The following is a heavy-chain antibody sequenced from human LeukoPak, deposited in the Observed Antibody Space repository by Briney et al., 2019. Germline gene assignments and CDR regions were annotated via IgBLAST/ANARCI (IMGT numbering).Heavy chain of an antibody. CDR3: ASEAAAGTIDY. CDR1: GSTFSDFY. J-gene: IGHJ4*02. D-gene: IGHD6-13*01. V-gene: IGHV3-11*01. Sequence: PGGSLRLSCAASGSTFSDFYMSWIRQAPGKGLEWVSYISSSGSTIYNTNSVKGRFTISRDNAKNSLYLQMNSLRAEDTAVYYCASEAAAGTIDYWGQGTLVTVSS. CDR2: ISSSGSTI.